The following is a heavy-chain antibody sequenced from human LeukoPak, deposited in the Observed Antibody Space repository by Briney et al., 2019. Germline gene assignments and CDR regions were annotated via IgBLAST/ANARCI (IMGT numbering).Heavy chain of an antibody. Sequence: ASVKVSCKASGYTFTGYYMRWVRQAPGQGLEWMGWINPNSGGTNYAQKFQGRVTMTRDTSISTAYMELSRLRSDDTAVYYCARSAMVYYYYGMDVWGQGTTVTVSS. CDR2: INPNSGGT. D-gene: IGHD4/OR15-4a*01. J-gene: IGHJ6*02. CDR1: GYTFTGYY. V-gene: IGHV1-2*02. CDR3: ARSAMVYYYYGMDV.